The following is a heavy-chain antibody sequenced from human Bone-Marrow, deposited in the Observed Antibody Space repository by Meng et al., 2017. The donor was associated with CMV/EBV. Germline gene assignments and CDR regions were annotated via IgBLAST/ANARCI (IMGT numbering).Heavy chain of an antibody. Sequence: SVKVSCKASGGTFSSYAISWVRQAPGQGLEWMGGIIPIFGTANYAQKFQGRVTITTDESTSTAYMELSSLRAEDTAVYYCAKDYAVTTLIWESHWGQGTLVTVSS. CDR1: GGTFSSYA. CDR3: AKDYAVTTLIWESH. J-gene: IGHJ4*02. V-gene: IGHV1-69*05. CDR2: IIPIFGTA. D-gene: IGHD4-17*01.